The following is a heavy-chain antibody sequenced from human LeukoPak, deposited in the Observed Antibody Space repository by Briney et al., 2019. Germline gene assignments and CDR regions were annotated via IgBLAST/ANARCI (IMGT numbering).Heavy chain of an antibody. V-gene: IGHV3-30*02. J-gene: IGHJ4*02. CDR1: GPTFSSYS. D-gene: IGHD1-1*01. CDR2: IRYDGSNT. CDR3: AKPEGTDY. Sequence: GGSLRLSCAASGPTFSSYSMHWVRQAPGKGLEWVAFIRYDGSNTYYADSVKGRFTISRDNSKNTLYLQMNSLRTEDTAVYYCAKPEGTDYWGQGTLVTVSS.